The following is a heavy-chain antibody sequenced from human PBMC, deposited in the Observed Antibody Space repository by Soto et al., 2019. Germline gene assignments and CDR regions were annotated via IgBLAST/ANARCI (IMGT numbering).Heavy chain of an antibody. V-gene: IGHV1-69*01. CDR1: GGTFSSYT. CDR2: ITPMFGTP. D-gene: IGHD3-22*01. Sequence: QVQLVQSGAEVKKPGSSVKVSCKASGGTFSSYTITWVRQAPGQGLEWMGGITPMFGTPNYAQKFRSRVTITADESTRTAYMELSSLRSEDTAMYFCARDGTLYDSRAYYYLYWGQGTLVTVSS. J-gene: IGHJ4*02. CDR3: ARDGTLYDSRAYYYLY.